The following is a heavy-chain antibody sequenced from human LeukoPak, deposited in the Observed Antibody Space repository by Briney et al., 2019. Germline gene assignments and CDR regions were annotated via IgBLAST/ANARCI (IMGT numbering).Heavy chain of an antibody. CDR2: ISGSGGST. CDR3: ARDNQGSYYDSSGYYYRNRYYYGMDV. CDR1: GFTFSSYA. J-gene: IGHJ6*02. Sequence: GGSLRLSCAASGFTFSSYAMSWVRQAPGKGLEWVSAISGSGGSTYYADSVKGRFTISRDNSKNTLYLQMNSLRAEDTAVYYCARDNQGSYYDSSGYYYRNRYYYGMDVWGQGTTVTVSS. V-gene: IGHV3-23*01. D-gene: IGHD3-22*01.